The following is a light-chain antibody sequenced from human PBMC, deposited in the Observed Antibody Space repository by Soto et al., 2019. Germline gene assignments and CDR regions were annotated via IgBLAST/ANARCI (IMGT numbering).Light chain of an antibody. CDR3: QHYNSWPRTWT. CDR2: DTS. V-gene: IGKV1-5*01. Sequence: DIQMTQSPSTLSASVGDRVTITFLAIQSISSWLAWYQQKPGKAPKLLIYDTSSLESGVPSRFSGSGSGTEFTLTISSLQSEDFAVYHCQHYNSWPRTWTFGQGTKVDIK. CDR1: QSISSW. J-gene: IGKJ1*01.